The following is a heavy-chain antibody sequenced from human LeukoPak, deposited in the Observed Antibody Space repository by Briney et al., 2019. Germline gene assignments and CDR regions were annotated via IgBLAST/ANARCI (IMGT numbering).Heavy chain of an antibody. D-gene: IGHD3-9*01. CDR2: INHSGST. Sequence: SETLSLTCTVSGGSISSSSYYWGWIRQPPGKGLEWIGEINHSGSTNYNPSLKSRVTISVDTSKNQFSLKLSSVTAADTAVYYCASRPHYDILTGYRDYWGQGTLVTVSS. J-gene: IGHJ4*02. CDR3: ASRPHYDILTGYRDY. CDR1: GGSISSSSYY. V-gene: IGHV4-39*07.